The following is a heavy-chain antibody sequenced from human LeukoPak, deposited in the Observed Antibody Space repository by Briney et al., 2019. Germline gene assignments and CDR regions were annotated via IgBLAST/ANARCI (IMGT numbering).Heavy chain of an antibody. CDR2: INYSGRT. CDR1: GGSISSYY. CDR3: ARQSGLRYYGMDV. J-gene: IGHJ6*02. V-gene: IGHV4-59*08. Sequence: SETLSLTCTVYGGSISSYYWSWNRQPPGKGLEWIGYINYSGRTNYNPSLKSRVSISVDTSKNQFSLKLSSVTAADTAVYYCARQSGLRYYGMDVWGQGTTVTVSS.